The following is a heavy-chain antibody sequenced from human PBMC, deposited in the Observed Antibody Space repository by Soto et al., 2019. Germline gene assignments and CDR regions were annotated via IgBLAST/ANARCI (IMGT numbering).Heavy chain of an antibody. Sequence: SETLSLTCTVSGGSISSSSYYWGWIRQPPGKGLEWIGSIYYSGSTYYKQSLKSQVTISVDTSKNQFSLKLSSVTAADTALYYCARTEDIVVVVAATQAFDIWGQGTMVTVSS. CDR1: GGSISSSSYY. CDR3: ARTEDIVVVVAATQAFDI. CDR2: IYYSGST. V-gene: IGHV4-39*01. J-gene: IGHJ3*02. D-gene: IGHD2-15*01.